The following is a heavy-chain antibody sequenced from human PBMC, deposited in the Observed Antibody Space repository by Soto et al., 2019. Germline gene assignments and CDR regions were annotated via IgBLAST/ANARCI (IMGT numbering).Heavy chain of an antibody. D-gene: IGHD3-3*01. CDR3: ARDNNWSGYRNFNFDY. CDR2: IKQDGSEK. Sequence: PGGSLRLSCAASGFTFSSYWKSWVRQAPGKGLEWVANIKQDGSEKYYVDSVKGRFTISRDNAKNSLYLQMNSLRAEDTAVYYCARDNNWSGYRNFNFDYWGQGTLVTSPQ. J-gene: IGHJ4*02. V-gene: IGHV3-7*01. CDR1: GFTFSSYW.